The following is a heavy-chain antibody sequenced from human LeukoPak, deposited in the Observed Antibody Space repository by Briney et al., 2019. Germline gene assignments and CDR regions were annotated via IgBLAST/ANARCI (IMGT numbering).Heavy chain of an antibody. CDR3: ARDSSPSHYYYGMDV. V-gene: IGHV3-33*08. J-gene: IGHJ6*02. CDR1: GFTFSSYS. CDR2: IWYDGSNK. Sequence: PGRSLRLSCAASGFTFSSYSMHWVRQAPGKGLEWVAVIWYDGSNKYYADSVKGRFTISRDNSKNTLYLQMNSLRAEDTAVYYCARDSSPSHYYYGMDVWGQGTTVTVSS.